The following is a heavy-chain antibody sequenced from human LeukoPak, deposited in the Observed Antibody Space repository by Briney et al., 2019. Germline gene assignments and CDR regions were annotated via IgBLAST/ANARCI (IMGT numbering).Heavy chain of an antibody. J-gene: IGHJ3*02. D-gene: IGHD5-24*01. V-gene: IGHV1-58*02. CDR2: IVVGSGNT. CDR1: GFTFTSSA. Sequence: SVKVSCKASGFTFTSSAMQWVRQARGQRLEWIGWIVVGSGNTNYAQKFQERVTITRDMSTSTAYMELSSLRSEDTAVYYCASLTEMATIDAFDIWGQGTMVTVSS. CDR3: ASLTEMATIDAFDI.